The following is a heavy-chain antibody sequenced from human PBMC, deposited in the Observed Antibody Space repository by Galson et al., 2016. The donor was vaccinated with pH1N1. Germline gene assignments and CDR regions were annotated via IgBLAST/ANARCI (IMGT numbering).Heavy chain of an antibody. D-gene: IGHD1-20*01. CDR1: GYRFSTYW. Sequence: QSGAEVTKPGESLKISCSGAGYRFSTYWIGWVRQMPGQGLEWMAIIYPNTSDTKYNPSFEGQVTISADRSIRTAYLRWSSLKASDTAIYYCARGRRDSAYNWNLPLDYWGQGTLVTVSS. CDR2: IYPNTSDT. CDR3: ARGRRDSAYNWNLPLDY. V-gene: IGHV5-51*03. J-gene: IGHJ4*02.